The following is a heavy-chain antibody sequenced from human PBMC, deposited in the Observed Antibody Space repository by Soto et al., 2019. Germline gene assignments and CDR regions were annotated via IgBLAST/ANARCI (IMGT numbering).Heavy chain of an antibody. CDR2: IIPIFGTA. V-gene: IGHV1-69*13. Sequence: SVKVSCKASVGTFSSYAISWVRQAPGQGLEWMGGIIPIFGTANYAQKFQGRVTITADESTSTAYMELSSLRSEDTAVYYCASIAARPARLSYYYYGMDVWGQGTTVTVSS. CDR1: VGTFSSYA. CDR3: ASIAARPARLSYYYYGMDV. D-gene: IGHD6-6*01. J-gene: IGHJ6*02.